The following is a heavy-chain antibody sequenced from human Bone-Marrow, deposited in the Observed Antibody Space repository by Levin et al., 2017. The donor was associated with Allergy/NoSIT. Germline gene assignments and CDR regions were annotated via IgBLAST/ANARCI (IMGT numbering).Heavy chain of an antibody. CDR1: GFTFSSYA. CDR2: ISGSGGST. D-gene: IGHD3-3*01. Sequence: GGSLRLSCAASGFTFSSYAMSWVRQAPGKGLEWVSAISGSGGSTYYADSVKGRFTISRDNSKNTLYLQMNSLRAEDTAVYYCAKDHRGGFLEWLLFDYWGQGTLVTVSS. CDR3: AKDHRGGFLEWLLFDY. V-gene: IGHV3-23*01. J-gene: IGHJ4*02.